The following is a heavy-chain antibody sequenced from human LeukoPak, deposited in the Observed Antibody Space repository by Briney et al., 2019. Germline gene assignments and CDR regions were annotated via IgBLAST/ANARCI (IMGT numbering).Heavy chain of an antibody. D-gene: IGHD1-26*01. CDR3: ALAGAYIATFDY. CDR1: GFTFDDYG. CDR2: ISGSDRST. V-gene: IGHV3-23*01. Sequence: GGSLRLSCAASGFTFDDYGMSWVRQAPGKGLGWVSSISGSDRSTYYADSVKGRFTLSRDNSKNTLYLQMNSLRAEDTAVYYCALAGAYIATFDYWGQGTLVTVSS. J-gene: IGHJ4*02.